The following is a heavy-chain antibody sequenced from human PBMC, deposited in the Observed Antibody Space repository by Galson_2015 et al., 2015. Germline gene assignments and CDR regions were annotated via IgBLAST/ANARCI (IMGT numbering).Heavy chain of an antibody. CDR3: AREETIDYGDDGYYYYMDV. CDR2: TYYRSKWYN. D-gene: IGHD4-17*01. J-gene: IGHJ6*03. Sequence: CAISGDSVSSNSAAWNWIRQSPSRGLEWLGRTYYRSKWYNDYAVSVKSRITINPDTSKNQISLQLNSVTPEDTAVYYCAREETIDYGDDGYYYYMDVWGKGTTVTVSS. V-gene: IGHV6-1*01. CDR1: GDSVSSNSAA.